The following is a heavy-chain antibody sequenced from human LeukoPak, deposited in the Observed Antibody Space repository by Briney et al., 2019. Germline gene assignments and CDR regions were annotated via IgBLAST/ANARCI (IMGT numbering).Heavy chain of an antibody. CDR1: GYTFTSYY. CDR2: INPSGGST. Sequence: ASVKVSCKASGYTFTSYYMHWVRQAPGQGLEWMGIINPSGGSTSHAQKFQGRVTMTRDTSTSAVYMELRSLRSEDTAVYYCARGPLYYYGSGRGYGMDVWGKGTTVTVSS. CDR3: ARGPLYYYGSGRGYGMDV. J-gene: IGHJ6*04. V-gene: IGHV1-46*01. D-gene: IGHD3-10*01.